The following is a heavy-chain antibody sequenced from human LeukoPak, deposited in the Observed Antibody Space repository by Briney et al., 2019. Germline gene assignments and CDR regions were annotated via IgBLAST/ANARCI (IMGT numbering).Heavy chain of an antibody. V-gene: IGHV3-48*02. Sequence: ETLSLTCTVSGGSISSSSYYWGWIRQPPGKGLEWVSYISSSSKTIYYADSVKGRFTISRDNAKNSLYLQMNSLRDEDSAVYYCARDQGIFDYWGQGTLVTVSS. CDR1: GGSISSSS. CDR2: ISSSSKTI. CDR3: ARDQGIFDY. J-gene: IGHJ4*02.